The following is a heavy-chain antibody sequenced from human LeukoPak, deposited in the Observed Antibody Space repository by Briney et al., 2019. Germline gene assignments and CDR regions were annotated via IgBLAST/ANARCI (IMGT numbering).Heavy chain of an antibody. D-gene: IGHD4-17*01. J-gene: IGHJ5*02. CDR2: IYPGDSDT. CDR3: ARLSATVSTLVTWFDP. CDR1: GYSFSTYW. Sequence: GESLKISCQGSGYSFSTYWITWVRQMPGKGLEWMGIIYPGDSDTRYSPSFQGQVTISADKSISTTYLQWSSLKASDTAMYYCARLSATVSTLVTWFDPWGQGTLVTVSS. V-gene: IGHV5-51*01.